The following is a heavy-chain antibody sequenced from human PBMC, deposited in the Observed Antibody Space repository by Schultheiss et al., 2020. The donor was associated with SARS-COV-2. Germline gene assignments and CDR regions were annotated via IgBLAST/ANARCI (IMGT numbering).Heavy chain of an antibody. Sequence: SETLSLTCTVSGGSISSGYYWGWIRQPPGKGLEWIGYIYYSGSTNYNPSLKSRVTISVDTSKNQFSLKLSSVTAADTAVYYCARDRRDYGMDVWGQGTTVTVSS. J-gene: IGHJ6*02. CDR1: GGSISSGYY. V-gene: IGHV4-61*01. CDR2: IYYSGST. CDR3: ARDRRDYGMDV.